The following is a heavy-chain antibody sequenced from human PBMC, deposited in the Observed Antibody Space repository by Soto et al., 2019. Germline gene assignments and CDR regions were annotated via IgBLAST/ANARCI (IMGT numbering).Heavy chain of an antibody. J-gene: IGHJ6*02. V-gene: IGHV4-30-2*01. Sequence: QLQLQEAGSGLVKPSQTLSLTCAVSGDSISSGGNSWNWIRQPPGKGLEWVGYIFHSGTTYYNPSLKSRVTISLDRSKYQFSLKLTSVTAADTAVYYCARDKWRAGAGGFYGMDVWGQGTTVTVSS. CDR3: ARDKWRAGAGGFYGMDV. D-gene: IGHD6-13*01. CDR1: GDSISSGGNS. CDR2: IFHSGTT.